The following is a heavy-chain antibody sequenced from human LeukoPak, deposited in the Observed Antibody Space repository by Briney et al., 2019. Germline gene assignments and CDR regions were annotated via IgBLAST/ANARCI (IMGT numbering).Heavy chain of an antibody. CDR3: AKGNLAYCGGDCYYDY. D-gene: IGHD2-21*01. J-gene: IGHJ4*02. Sequence: GGSLRLSCAASGFTFSSYAMSWVRQAPGKGLEWVSAISGSGGSTYYADSVKGRFTISRDNSKNTLYLQMNSLRAEDTAVYYCAKGNLAYCGGDCYYDYWGQGTLVTVSS. CDR1: GFTFSSYA. CDR2: ISGSGGST. V-gene: IGHV3-23*01.